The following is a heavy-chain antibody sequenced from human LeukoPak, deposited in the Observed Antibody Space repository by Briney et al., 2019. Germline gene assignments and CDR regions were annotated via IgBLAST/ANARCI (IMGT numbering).Heavy chain of an antibody. CDR1: GGSVSSGSYY. CDR3: ARDTGYCSGGSCYHNYFDY. Sequence: SETLSLTCTVSGGSVSSGSYYWSWIRQPPGKGLERIGYVYYTGNSNCNPSLESRITISIDTSKNQFSLKLSSVTAADTAMYYCARDTGYCSGGSCYHNYFDYWGQGTLVTVSS. D-gene: IGHD2-15*01. CDR2: VYYTGNS. J-gene: IGHJ4*02. V-gene: IGHV4-61*01.